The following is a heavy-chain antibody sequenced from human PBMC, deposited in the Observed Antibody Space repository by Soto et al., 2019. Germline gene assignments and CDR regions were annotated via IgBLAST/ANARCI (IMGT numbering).Heavy chain of an antibody. J-gene: IGHJ4*02. D-gene: IGHD1-26*01. CDR2: ISSNSSTI. CDR3: ARSRLLLGKALDY. CDR1: GFTFSSYS. Sequence: PGGSLRLSCAASGFTFSSYSMNWVRQAPGKGLEWDSYISSNSSTICYADSVTGRFTISRDNAKNSLYLQMNSLRAEDTAVYYCARSRLLLGKALDYWGQGTLVTVSS. V-gene: IGHV3-48*01.